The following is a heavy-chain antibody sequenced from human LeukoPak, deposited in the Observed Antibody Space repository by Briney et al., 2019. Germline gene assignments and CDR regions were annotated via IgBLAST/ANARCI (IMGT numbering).Heavy chain of an antibody. D-gene: IGHD2-15*01. V-gene: IGHV3-21*01. Sequence: GGSLRPSCAASAFTFSTYSMNWVRQAPGKGLEWVSSISSGGRYIYYADSVKGRFTISRDNAKNSLYLQMNSVRAEDTALYYCASCSGGSCYHSDDYGGQGTLVTAS. CDR3: ASCSGGSCYHSDDY. J-gene: IGHJ4*02. CDR1: AFTFSTYS. CDR2: ISSGGRYI.